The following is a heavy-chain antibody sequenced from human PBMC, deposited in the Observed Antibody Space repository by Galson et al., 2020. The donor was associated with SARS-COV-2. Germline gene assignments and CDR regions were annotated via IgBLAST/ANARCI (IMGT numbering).Heavy chain of an antibody. D-gene: IGHD3-22*01. CDR3: ARDIYYDDSGHPKCYFDY. CDR2: ISPYNGYT. V-gene: IGHV1-18*04. CDR1: GYTFINYG. J-gene: IGHJ4*02. Sequence: ASVKVSCKASGYTFINYGISWVRQAPGQGLEWVGWISPYNGYTNFAQKLQGRVTMTTDTSTATAYMDLRSLRSDDTAVYYCARDIYYDDSGHPKCYFDYWGQGTLVTVSS.